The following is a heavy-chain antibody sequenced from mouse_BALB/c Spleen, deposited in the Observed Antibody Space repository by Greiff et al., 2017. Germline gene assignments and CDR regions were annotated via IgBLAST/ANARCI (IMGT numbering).Heavy chain of an antibody. CDR2: IYPGNSDT. CDR1: GYSFTSYW. J-gene: IGHJ3*01. CDR3: TRFCGREFAY. D-gene: IGHD6-1*01. V-gene: IGHV1-5*01. Sequence: EVQLQQSGTVLARPGASVKMSCKASGYSFTSYWMHWVKQRPGQGLEWIGAIYPGNSDTSYNQKFKGKAKLTAVTSASTAYMELSSLTNEDSAVYYCTRFCGREFAYWGQGTLVTVSA.